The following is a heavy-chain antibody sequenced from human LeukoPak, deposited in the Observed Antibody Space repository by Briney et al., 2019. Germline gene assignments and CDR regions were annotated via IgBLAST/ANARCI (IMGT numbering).Heavy chain of an antibody. CDR1: GGSISSGRYY. CDR3: ARSPTKCVNEDY. V-gene: IGHV4-39*07. J-gene: IGHJ4*02. Sequence: PSETLSLTCTISGGSISSGRYYWGWIRQPPRKGLEWIGSIYYTGSTNYNPSLKSRVTISVDTSKNQFSLKVTSVTAADTAVYYCARSPTKCVNEDYWGQGTLVTVSS. D-gene: IGHD1-1*01. CDR2: IYYTGST.